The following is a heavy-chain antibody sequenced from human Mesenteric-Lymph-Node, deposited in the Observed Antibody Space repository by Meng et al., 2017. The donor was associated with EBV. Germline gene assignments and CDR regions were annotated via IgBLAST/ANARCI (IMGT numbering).Heavy chain of an antibody. D-gene: IGHD3-22*01. CDR2: MIPIFGTA. V-gene: IGHV1-69*01. CDR3: ARVSDYDSSGLDY. J-gene: IGHJ4*02. Sequence: QVLPGAVGAGGKKPGSSVTVSCKALGGLFSSYAIRWVRQAPGQGLGWRGGMIPIFGTANYAQKFQGRVTITADESTSTAYMELSSLRSEDTAVYYCARVSDYDSSGLDYWGQGTLVTVSS. CDR1: GGLFSSYA.